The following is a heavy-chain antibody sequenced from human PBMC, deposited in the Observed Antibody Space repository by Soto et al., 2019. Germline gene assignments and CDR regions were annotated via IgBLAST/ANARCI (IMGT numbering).Heavy chain of an antibody. CDR1: GGLMCSYY. Sequence: SETPSLTCTVCGGLMCSYYWGWIRQQPGKRLEWIGYIYYSGNTNYNPSLKSRVTISVDTSKNQFSLKLSSVTAADTAVYYCARGLSKAAAGPKGYTFDYWGQGTLVTVSS. V-gene: IGHV4-59*01. CDR3: ARGLSKAAAGPKGYTFDY. D-gene: IGHD6-13*01. CDR2: IYYSGNT. J-gene: IGHJ4*02.